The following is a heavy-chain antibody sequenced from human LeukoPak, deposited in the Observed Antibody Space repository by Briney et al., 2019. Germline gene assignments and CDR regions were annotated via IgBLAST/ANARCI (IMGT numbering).Heavy chain of an antibody. CDR1: GFTFSSYS. Sequence: PGGSLRLSCAASGFTFSSYSMNWVRQAPGKGLEWVSSISSSSSYIYYADSATGRFTISRDNAKNSLYLQMNSLRAEDTAVYYCAREVYCGGDCYSGPIDYWGQGILVTVSS. CDR2: ISSSSSYI. V-gene: IGHV3-21*01. J-gene: IGHJ4*02. D-gene: IGHD2-21*02. CDR3: AREVYCGGDCYSGPIDY.